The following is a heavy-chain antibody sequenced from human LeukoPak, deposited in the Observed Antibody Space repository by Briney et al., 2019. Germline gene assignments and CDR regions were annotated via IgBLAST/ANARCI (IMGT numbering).Heavy chain of an antibody. J-gene: IGHJ3*02. D-gene: IGHD7-27*01. CDR3: ARDSLGRTPPLGGDAFDI. CDR2: IIPIFGTA. V-gene: IGHV1-69*13. Sequence: GASVKVSCKASGGTFSSYAISWVRQAPGQGLEWMGGIIPIFGTANYAQKFQGRVTITADESTSTAYMELSSLRSEDTAVYYCARDSLGRTPPLGGDAFDIWGQGTMVTVSS. CDR1: GGTFSSYA.